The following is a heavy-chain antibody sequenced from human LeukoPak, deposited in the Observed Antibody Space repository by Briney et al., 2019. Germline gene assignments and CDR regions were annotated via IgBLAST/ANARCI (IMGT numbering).Heavy chain of an antibody. CDR2: ISSSSSYI. Sequence: GGSLRLSCAASGFTFSSYSMTWVRQAPGKGLEWVSSISSSSSYIYYADSVKGRFTISRDNAKNSLYLQMNSLRAEDTAVHYCARDRNYYDYGSFDYWGQGTLVTVSS. J-gene: IGHJ4*02. CDR3: ARDRNYYDYGSFDY. V-gene: IGHV3-21*01. D-gene: IGHD4-17*01. CDR1: GFTFSSYS.